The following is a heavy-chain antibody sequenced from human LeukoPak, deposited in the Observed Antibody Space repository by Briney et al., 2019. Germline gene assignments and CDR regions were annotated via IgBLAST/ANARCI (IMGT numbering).Heavy chain of an antibody. Sequence: PSETLSLTCAVYGESFSGYYWSWLRQPPGKGLECIGEINHSGSTNYNPSLKSRVTISVDTSKNQFSLKLSSVTAADTAVYYCARKGYGYGYWGQGTLVTVSS. V-gene: IGHV4-34*01. J-gene: IGHJ4*02. CDR1: GESFSGYY. CDR3: ARKGYGYGY. CDR2: INHSGST. D-gene: IGHD5-12*01.